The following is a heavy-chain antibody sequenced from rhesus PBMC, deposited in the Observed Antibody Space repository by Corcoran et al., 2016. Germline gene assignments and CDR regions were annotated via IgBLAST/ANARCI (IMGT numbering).Heavy chain of an antibody. V-gene: IGHV3-118*01. CDR3: VRGGGSSGFDY. CDR2: HRSKSNNYET. CDR1: GFTFSSSA. Sequence: EVQLVESGGGLVQPGGSLRLSCAASGFTFSSSAMHWVRQASGKGLEGVGSHRSKSNNYETGCGASVKGRFTISRDDSKNTAYLQMNSLKTEDTAVYYCVRGGGSSGFDYWGQGVLVTVSS. D-gene: IGHD4-29*01. J-gene: IGHJ4*01.